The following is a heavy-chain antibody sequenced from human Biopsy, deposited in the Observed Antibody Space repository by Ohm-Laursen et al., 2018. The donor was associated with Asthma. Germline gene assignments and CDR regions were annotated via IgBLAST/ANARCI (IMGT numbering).Heavy chain of an antibody. CDR3: ARDLRSDNWNPWGMDV. CDR2: ISSSGSTT. D-gene: IGHD1-20*01. CDR1: GFSFSDCY. V-gene: IGHV3-11*04. J-gene: IGHJ6*02. Sequence: SLRLSCSAFGFSFSDCYMTWMRQAPGKGLEWVSSISSSGSTTYPAESVKGRFTISRDNAQKSLFLQMNSLRVEDTAVYYCARDLRSDNWNPWGMDVWGLGTTVTVAS.